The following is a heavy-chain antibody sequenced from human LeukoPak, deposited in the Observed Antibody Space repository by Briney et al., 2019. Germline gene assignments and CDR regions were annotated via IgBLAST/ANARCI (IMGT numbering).Heavy chain of an antibody. CDR3: ARGLQWFGY. V-gene: IGHV3-53*01. D-gene: IGHD5-24*01. Sequence: GGSLRLSCAVSGFTVSSNYMSWVRQAPGKGLEWVSGIYRGGNTYYAESVKGRFTISRDNSKNTLYLQMSSLRAEDTAVYYCARGLQWFGYWGQGTLVTVSS. J-gene: IGHJ4*02. CDR2: IYRGGNT. CDR1: GFTVSSNY.